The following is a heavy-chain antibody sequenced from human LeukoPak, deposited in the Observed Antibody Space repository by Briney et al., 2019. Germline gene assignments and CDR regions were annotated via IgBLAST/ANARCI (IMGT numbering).Heavy chain of an antibody. V-gene: IGHV3-23*01. Sequence: GGSLRLSCAASGFSFGNHAMIWVRQAPGKGLEWVSAISDTGNTYHADSVKGRFTISRDSSKNTLFLQMNRLRPEDAAVYYCAKAPVTTCRGAFCYPFDYWGLGTLVTVSS. CDR2: ISDTGNT. CDR1: GFSFGNHA. D-gene: IGHD2-15*01. J-gene: IGHJ4*02. CDR3: AKAPVTTCRGAFCYPFDY.